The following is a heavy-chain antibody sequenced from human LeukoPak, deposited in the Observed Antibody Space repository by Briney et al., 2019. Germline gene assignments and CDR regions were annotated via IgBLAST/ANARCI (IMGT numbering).Heavy chain of an antibody. V-gene: IGHV3-30*18. CDR3: AKDWDPED. J-gene: IGHJ4*02. CDR2: IAYDGHTK. CDR1: GFTFSSYG. Sequence: PGRPLRLSCAASGFTFSSYGMHWVRQAPGKGLEWVAVIAYDGHTKYYADSVKGRFTISRDNSKNTIYLQMDSLTAEDTAVYYCAKDWDPEDWGQGTLVTVSS. D-gene: IGHD1-26*01.